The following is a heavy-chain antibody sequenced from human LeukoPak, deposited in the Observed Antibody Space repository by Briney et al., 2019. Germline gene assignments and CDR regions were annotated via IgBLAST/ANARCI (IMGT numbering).Heavy chain of an antibody. V-gene: IGHV1-69*01. D-gene: IGHD1-7*01. Sequence: GSSVKVSCKASGGTFSSYAISWVRQAPGQGLEWMGGIIPTFGTANYAQKFQGRVTITADESTSTAYMELSSLRSEDTAVYYCAVKGITGTTPYYFDYWGQGTLVTVSS. J-gene: IGHJ4*02. CDR3: AVKGITGTTPYYFDY. CDR2: IIPTFGTA. CDR1: GGTFSSYA.